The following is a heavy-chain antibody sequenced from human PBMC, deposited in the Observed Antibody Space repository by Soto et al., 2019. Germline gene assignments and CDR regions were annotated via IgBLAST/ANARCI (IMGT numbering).Heavy chain of an antibody. CDR2: IIPIFGTA. CDR3: ARETGRDVSAGFTYYGMDV. Sequence: ASVKVSCKASGGTFSSYAISWVRQAPGQGLEWMGGIIPIFGTANYAQKFQGRVTITADKSTSTAYMELSSLRSEDTAVYYCARETGRDVSAGFTYYGMDVWGQGTTVTVSS. V-gene: IGHV1-69*06. J-gene: IGHJ6*02. D-gene: IGHD2-21*01. CDR1: GGTFSSYA.